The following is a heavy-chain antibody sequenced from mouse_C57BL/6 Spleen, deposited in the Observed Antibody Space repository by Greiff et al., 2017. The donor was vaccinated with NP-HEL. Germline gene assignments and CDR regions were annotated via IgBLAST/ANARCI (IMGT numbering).Heavy chain of an antibody. CDR2: IDPSDSET. CDR3: ARYTTEYYAMDY. D-gene: IGHD1-1*01. CDR1: GYTFTSYW. V-gene: IGHV1-52*01. Sequence: QVQLQQPGAELVRPGSSVKLSCKASGYTFTSYWMHWVKQRPIQGLEWIGNIDPSDSETHYNQKFKDKATLTVDKSSSTAYMQLSSLTSEDSAVYYCARYTTEYYAMDYWGQGTSVTVSS. J-gene: IGHJ4*01.